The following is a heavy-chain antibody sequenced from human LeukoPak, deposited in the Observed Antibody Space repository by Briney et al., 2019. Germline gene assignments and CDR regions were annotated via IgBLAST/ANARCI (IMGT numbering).Heavy chain of an antibody. V-gene: IGHV4-34*01. J-gene: IGHJ4*02. D-gene: IGHD3-16*01. Sequence: SETLSLTCAVYGGSFSDYYWSWIRQSPGKGLEWIGEVNHSGSTNYNPSLKSRVTISIDTSKNQFSLKLSSVTAADTAVYYCARSWGDEYWGQGTLVTVSS. CDR3: ARSWGDEY. CDR2: VNHSGST. CDR1: GGSFSDYY.